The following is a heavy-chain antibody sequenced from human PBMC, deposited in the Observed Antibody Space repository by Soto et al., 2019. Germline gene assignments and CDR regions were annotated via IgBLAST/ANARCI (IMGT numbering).Heavy chain of an antibody. J-gene: IGHJ6*02. CDR1: GGSISSGGYY. V-gene: IGHV4-31*03. D-gene: IGHD6-6*01. Sequence: KPSETLSLTCTVSGGSISSGGYYWSWIRQHPGKGLEWIGYIYYSGSTYYNPSLKSRVTISVDTSKNQFSLKLSSVTAADTAVYYCARATYSSSWGHYYYGMDVWGQGTTVTVSS. CDR2: IYYSGST. CDR3: ARATYSSSWGHYYYGMDV.